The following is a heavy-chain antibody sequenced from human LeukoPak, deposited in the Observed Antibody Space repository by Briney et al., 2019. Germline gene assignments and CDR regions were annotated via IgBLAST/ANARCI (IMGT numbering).Heavy chain of an antibody. CDR2: IIPILGIA. V-gene: IGHV1-69*02. CDR1: GGTFSSYT. Sequence: GASVKVSCKASGGTFSSYTISWVRQAPGQGLEWMGRIIPILGIANYAQKFQGRVTITADKSTSTAYMELSSLRSEDTAVYYCARGVAGGWVLFDYWGQETLVTVSS. J-gene: IGHJ4*02. D-gene: IGHD6-19*01. CDR3: ARGVAGGWVLFDY.